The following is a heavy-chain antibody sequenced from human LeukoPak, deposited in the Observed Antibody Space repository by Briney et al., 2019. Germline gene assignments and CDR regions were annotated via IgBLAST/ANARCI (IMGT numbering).Heavy chain of an antibody. CDR3: ATTLRNNPP. Sequence: ASVKVSCKASGYTFTGYYMHWVRQATGQGLEWIGYMNPNSGDRTYAQKFQGRVTLTGDTSISTAYMELSSLTSEDTAIYYCATTLRNNPPWGQGTLVTVSS. D-gene: IGHD1-14*01. CDR1: GYTFTGYY. CDR2: MNPNSGDR. V-gene: IGHV1-2*02. J-gene: IGHJ5*02.